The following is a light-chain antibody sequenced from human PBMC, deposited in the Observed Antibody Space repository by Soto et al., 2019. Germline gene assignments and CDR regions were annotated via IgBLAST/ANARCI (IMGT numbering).Light chain of an antibody. V-gene: IGKV3-11*01. J-gene: IGKJ4*01. CDR1: QSVSSY. Sequence: EIVLTQSPATLSLSPGERATLSCRASQSVSSYLAWYQQKPGQAPRLLIYDASNRATGIPARFSGSGSGTDFTLTISSLEPEDFAVYYCQQRSNWPLLLGFGGGTKVEIK. CDR2: DAS. CDR3: QQRSNWPLLLG.